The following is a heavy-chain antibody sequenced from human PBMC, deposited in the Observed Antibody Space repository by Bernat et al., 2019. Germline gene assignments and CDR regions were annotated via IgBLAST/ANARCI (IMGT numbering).Heavy chain of an antibody. CDR3: ARSLSMDV. CDR1: GYTFTSYG. D-gene: IGHD2/OR15-2a*01. J-gene: IGHJ6*02. V-gene: IGHV1-18*04. CDR2: INAGNGNT. Sequence: QVQLVQSGAEVKKPGASVKVSCKASGYTFTSYGISWVRQAPGQGLEWMGWINAGNGNTKYSQKFQGRVTITRDTSASTAYMELSSLRSEDTAVYYCARSLSMDVWGQGTTVTVSS.